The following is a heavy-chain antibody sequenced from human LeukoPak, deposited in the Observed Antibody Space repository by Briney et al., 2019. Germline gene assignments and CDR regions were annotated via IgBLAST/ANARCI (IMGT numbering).Heavy chain of an antibody. CDR3: ARQGGLFWGLNYFDY. V-gene: IGHV5-51*01. CDR1: AYSFTSYW. CDR2: IYPGDSDT. Sequence: RGESLKISCKGSAYSFTSYWIGWVRQMPGKGLEWMGIIYPGDSDTRYSPSFQGQVTISADKSISTAYLQWSSLKASDTAMYYCARQGGLFWGLNYFDYWGQGTLVTVSP. D-gene: IGHD3-16*01. J-gene: IGHJ4*02.